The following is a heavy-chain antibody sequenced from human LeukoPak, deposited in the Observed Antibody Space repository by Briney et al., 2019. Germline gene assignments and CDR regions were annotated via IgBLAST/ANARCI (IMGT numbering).Heavy chain of an antibody. V-gene: IGHV4-4*07. D-gene: IGHD1-26*01. CDR1: GGSISSYY. CDR3: AREWYSGSWFDP. CDR2: IYTSGST. J-gene: IGHJ5*02. Sequence: SETLSLTCTVSGGSISSYYWSWIRQPTGKGLEWIGRIYTSGSTNYNPSLKGRVTMSVDTSKNQFSLKLSSVTAADTAVYYCAREWYSGSWFDPWGQGTLVTVSS.